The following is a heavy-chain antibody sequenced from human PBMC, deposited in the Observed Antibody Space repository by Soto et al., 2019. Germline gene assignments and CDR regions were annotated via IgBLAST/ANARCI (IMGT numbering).Heavy chain of an antibody. Sequence: GGSVRLSCATSGVTFSTYAMHWVRQGPGKGLEYVSAISSNGRSTYYANSVKGRFTISRDNSKNTLYLQMDSLRAEDMAVYYCARDRCTNGVCYARSDYWGQGTLVTVSS. CDR3: ARDRCTNGVCYARSDY. J-gene: IGHJ4*02. CDR2: ISSNGRST. V-gene: IGHV3-64*01. CDR1: GVTFSTYA. D-gene: IGHD2-8*01.